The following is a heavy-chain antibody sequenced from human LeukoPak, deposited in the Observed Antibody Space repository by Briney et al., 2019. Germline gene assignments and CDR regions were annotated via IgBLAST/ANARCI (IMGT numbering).Heavy chain of an antibody. D-gene: IGHD3-16*02. CDR1: GGTFSSYA. CDR2: IIPIFGTA. Sequence: SVKVSCKASGGTFSSYAISWVRQAPGQGLEWMGRIIPIFGTANYAQKFQGRVTITTDESTSTVYMELSSLRSEDTAVYYCARESNYYDYVWGSYRYDYWGQGTLVTVSS. V-gene: IGHV1-69*05. J-gene: IGHJ4*02. CDR3: ARESNYYDYVWGSYRYDY.